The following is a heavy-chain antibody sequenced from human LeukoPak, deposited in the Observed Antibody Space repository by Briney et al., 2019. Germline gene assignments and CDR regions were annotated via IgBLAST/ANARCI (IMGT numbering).Heavy chain of an antibody. V-gene: IGHV3-53*01. CDR2: IYSGGST. Sequence: GGSLRLSCAASGFTVSSSYMSWVRQAPGKGLEWVSLIYSGGSTYYAASVKGRFTISRDNSKNTLYLQMDSLRPEDTAVYYCAKGYNYAYEYWGQGTLVTVSS. D-gene: IGHD5-18*01. J-gene: IGHJ4*02. CDR1: GFTVSSSY. CDR3: AKGYNYAYEY.